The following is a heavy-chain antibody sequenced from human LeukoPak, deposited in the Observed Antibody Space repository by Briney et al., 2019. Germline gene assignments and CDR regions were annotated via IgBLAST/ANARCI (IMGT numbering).Heavy chain of an antibody. CDR3: ARGATVTTYSDAFDI. CDR2: INHSGST. V-gene: IGHV4-34*01. J-gene: IGHJ3*02. Sequence: KPSETLSLTCAVYGGSFSGYYWSWIRQPPGKGLEWIGEINHSGSTNYNPSLKSRVTISVDTSKNQFSLKLSSVTAADTAVYYCARGATVTTYSDAFDIWGQGTMVTVSS. CDR1: GGSFSGYY. D-gene: IGHD4-17*01.